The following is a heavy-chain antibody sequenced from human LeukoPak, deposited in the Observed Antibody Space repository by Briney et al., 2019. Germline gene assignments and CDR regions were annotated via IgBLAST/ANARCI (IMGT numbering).Heavy chain of an antibody. Sequence: SETLSLTCTVSGGSISSNYWSWIRQPAGKGLEWIGRIYTSGSTDYNPSLKSRVTMSVDTSKNQFSLKLSSVTAADTAVYYCARDYQGGYGDKTVDYWGQGTLVTVSS. CDR1: GGSISSNY. V-gene: IGHV4-4*07. D-gene: IGHD5-18*01. CDR2: IYTSGST. J-gene: IGHJ4*02. CDR3: ARDYQGGYGDKTVDY.